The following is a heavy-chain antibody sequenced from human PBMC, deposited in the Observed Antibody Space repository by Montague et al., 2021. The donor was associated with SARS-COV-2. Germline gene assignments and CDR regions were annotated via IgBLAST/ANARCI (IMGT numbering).Heavy chain of an antibody. CDR1: GDSIRSSGYY. Sequence: SETLSLTCSVSGDSIRSSGYYRGWIRQPPGKGLEWIGTAYYSGSTNYNPSLKSRVTMPVDTSKNQFSLELRSVTAADTAVYYCARLGFVELWLNLGWFDPWGQGTLVTVSS. J-gene: IGHJ5*02. CDR2: AYYSGST. D-gene: IGHD3-16*02. CDR3: ARLGFVELWLNLGWFDP. V-gene: IGHV4-39*01.